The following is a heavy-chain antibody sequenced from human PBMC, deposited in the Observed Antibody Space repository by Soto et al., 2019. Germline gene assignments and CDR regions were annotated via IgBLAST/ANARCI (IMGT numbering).Heavy chain of an antibody. D-gene: IGHD2-15*01. CDR3: ASILPFGSDYYYGMDV. V-gene: IGHV5-51*01. Sequence: SLKISCKGSGYSFTSYWIGWVRQMPGKGLEWMGIIYPGDSDTRYSPSFQGQVTISADKSISTAYLQWSSLKASDTAMYYCASILPFGSDYYYGMDVWGQGTTVTVSS. J-gene: IGHJ6*02. CDR2: IYPGDSDT. CDR1: GYSFTSYW.